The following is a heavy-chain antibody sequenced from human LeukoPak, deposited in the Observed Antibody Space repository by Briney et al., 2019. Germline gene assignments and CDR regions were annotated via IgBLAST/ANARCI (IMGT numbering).Heavy chain of an antibody. CDR3: ARDRIAAAGTTDY. Sequence: GGSLRLSCAASGFTFSSYSMNWVRQAPGKGLEWVSSISSSSSYIYYADSVKGRFTISRDNAKNSLYLQMNSRRAEDTAVYYCARDRIAAAGTTDYWGQGTLVTVSS. CDR1: GFTFSSYS. CDR2: ISSSSSYI. J-gene: IGHJ4*02. D-gene: IGHD6-13*01. V-gene: IGHV3-21*01.